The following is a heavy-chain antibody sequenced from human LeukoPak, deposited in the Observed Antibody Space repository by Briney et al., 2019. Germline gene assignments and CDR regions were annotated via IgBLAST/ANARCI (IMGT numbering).Heavy chain of an antibody. CDR1: GFTFSSYA. J-gene: IGHJ4*02. D-gene: IGHD1-26*01. V-gene: IGHV3-23*01. Sequence: GGSLRLSCAASGFTFSSYAMTWVRQAPGKGLEWVSAISGSGGSTYYADSVKGRFTISRDNAKNSLYLQMNSLRAEDTAVYYCAIVGATFDYWGQGTLVTVSS. CDR3: AIVGATFDY. CDR2: ISGSGGST.